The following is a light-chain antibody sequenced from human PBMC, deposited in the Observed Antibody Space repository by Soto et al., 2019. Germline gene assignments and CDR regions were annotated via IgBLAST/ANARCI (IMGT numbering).Light chain of an antibody. CDR3: QQYHNYWT. V-gene: IGKV1-5*03. J-gene: IGKJ1*01. CDR1: QNINGW. CDR2: KAS. Sequence: DIQMTQSPSTLSASVGDRVTITCRARQNINGWLAWYQQKPGKAPKVLIYKASSLESGVPSRFSGSGSGTEFTLTISTLQPDDFATYYCQQYHNYWTFGQGTKVEIK.